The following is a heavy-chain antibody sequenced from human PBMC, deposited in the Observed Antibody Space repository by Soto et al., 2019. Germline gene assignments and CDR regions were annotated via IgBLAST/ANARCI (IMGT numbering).Heavy chain of an antibody. CDR2: IIPILGIV. J-gene: IGHJ4*02. CDR3: ARDREYSYGTESDY. CDR1: GGTFSSYT. D-gene: IGHD5-18*01. V-gene: IGHV1-69*08. Sequence: QVQLVQSGAEVKKPGSSVKVSCKASGGTFSSYTISWVRQAPGQGLEWMGRIIPILGIVNYAQKCQGRGTITADKSTSTAYMELSSMRSDDTAVYYCARDREYSYGTESDYWGQGSLVTVS.